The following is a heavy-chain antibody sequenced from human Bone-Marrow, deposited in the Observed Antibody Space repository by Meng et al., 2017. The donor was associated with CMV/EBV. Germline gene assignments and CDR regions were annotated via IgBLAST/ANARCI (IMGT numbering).Heavy chain of an antibody. Sequence: ASVKVSCKTSGYTFTVYYMHWVRQATGQGLEWMGWMNPNSGNTGYAQKFQGRVTMTRNTSISTAYMELSSLRSEDTAVYYCARSKTKPLTIFGVVINHYYYYGMDVWGQGTTVTVSS. D-gene: IGHD3-3*01. CDR2: MNPNSGNT. CDR3: ARSKTKPLTIFGVVINHYYYYGMDV. J-gene: IGHJ6*02. V-gene: IGHV1-8*02. CDR1: GYTFTVYY.